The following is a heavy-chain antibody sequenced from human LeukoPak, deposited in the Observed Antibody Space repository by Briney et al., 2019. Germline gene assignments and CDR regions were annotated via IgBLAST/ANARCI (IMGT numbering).Heavy chain of an antibody. CDR1: GGSISSGSYY. J-gene: IGHJ5*02. V-gene: IGHV4-61*02. CDR2: IYTSGST. CDR3: ARVQSRLSWFDP. Sequence: SETLSLTCTVSGGSISSGSYYRSWIRQPAGKGLEWIGRIYTSGSTNYNPSLKSRVTISVDTSKNQFSLKLSSVTAADTAVYYCARVQSRLSWFDPWGQGTLVTVSS.